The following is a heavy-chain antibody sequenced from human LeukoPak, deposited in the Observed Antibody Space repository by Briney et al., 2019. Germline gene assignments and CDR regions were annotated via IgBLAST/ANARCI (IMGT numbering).Heavy chain of an antibody. CDR1: GFTVSSKD. Sequence: GSLRLSCAASGFTVSSKDMSWVRQAPGKGLEWVSAISGSGGSTYYADSVKGRFTISRDNSKNTLYLQMNSLRAEDTAVYYCAKDFRVRGVIITYYFDYWGQGTLVTVSS. D-gene: IGHD3-10*01. J-gene: IGHJ4*02. V-gene: IGHV3-23*01. CDR3: AKDFRVRGVIITYYFDY. CDR2: ISGSGGST.